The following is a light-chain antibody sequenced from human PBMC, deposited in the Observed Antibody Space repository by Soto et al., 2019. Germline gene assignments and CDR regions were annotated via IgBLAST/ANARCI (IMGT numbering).Light chain of an antibody. V-gene: IGLV2-8*01. CDR1: SSDVGGYKY. CDR2: EVS. CDR3: AAWDDSLNGHVV. J-gene: IGLJ2*01. Sequence: QSALTQPASVSGSPGQSITISCSGTSSDVGGYKYVSWYQQHPGKAPKLMIYEVSKRPSGVPDRFSGSKSGNTASLTVSGLQAEDEADYYCAAWDDSLNGHVVFGGGTKLTVL.